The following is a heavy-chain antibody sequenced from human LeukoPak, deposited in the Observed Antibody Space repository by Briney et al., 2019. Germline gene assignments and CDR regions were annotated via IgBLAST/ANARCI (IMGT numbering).Heavy chain of an antibody. CDR3: ASPVTTGF. V-gene: IGHV4-4*07. Sequence: SETLSLTCTVSGDSMRSFYCSFIRQPAGKGLEWIGRIHTSGTTWYNASLKSRVTISVDTSKNQFSLKLSSVTAADTAVYYCASPVTTGFWGQGTLVTVSS. J-gene: IGHJ4*02. CDR2: IHTSGTT. D-gene: IGHD1-14*01. CDR1: GDSMRSFY.